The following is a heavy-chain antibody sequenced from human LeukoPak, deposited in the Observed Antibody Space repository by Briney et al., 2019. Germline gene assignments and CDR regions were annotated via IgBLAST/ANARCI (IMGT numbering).Heavy chain of an antibody. V-gene: IGHV1-18*01. D-gene: IGHD3-10*01. CDR1: GYTFTSYG. Sequence: ASVNVSCTASGYTFTSYGISWVRQAPGQGLEWMGGISAYNGNTNYAQKLQGRVTMTTDTSTSTAYMQLKSLRSDDTAVYYCARESYYGSGSYLYFDYWGQGTPVTVSS. CDR3: ARESYYGSGSYLYFDY. J-gene: IGHJ4*02. CDR2: ISAYNGNT.